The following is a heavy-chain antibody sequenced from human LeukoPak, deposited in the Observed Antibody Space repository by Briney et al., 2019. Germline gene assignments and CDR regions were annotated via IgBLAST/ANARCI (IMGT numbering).Heavy chain of an antibody. CDR1: GFTFSDYD. Sequence: GGSLRLSCSASGFTFSDYDMNWVRQAPGKGLEWVSSISYLSSHVYYGDSVKGRFSISRDNAKNSLYLQMNSLGAENTAIYYCGRAFPPLRTSSAGDLWGQGILVTVSS. V-gene: IGHV3-21*01. D-gene: IGHD3-16*01. J-gene: IGHJ4*02. CDR3: GRAFPPLRTSSAGDL. CDR2: ISYLSSHV.